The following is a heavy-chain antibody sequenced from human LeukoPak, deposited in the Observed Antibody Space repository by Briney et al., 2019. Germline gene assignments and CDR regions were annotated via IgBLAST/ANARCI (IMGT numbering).Heavy chain of an antibody. J-gene: IGHJ6*02. D-gene: IGHD3-10*01. CDR2: IYHSGST. CDR3: ASYRSVSGSGYGMEV. V-gene: IGHV4-4*02. Sequence: SETLSLTCAVSGGSISSSNWWSWVRQPPGQGLEWIGEIYHSGSTNYNPSLKSLVTISVDKSKNQFSLKLSSVTAADTAVYYCASYRSVSGSGYGMEVWGQGTTVTVSS. CDR1: GGSISSSNW.